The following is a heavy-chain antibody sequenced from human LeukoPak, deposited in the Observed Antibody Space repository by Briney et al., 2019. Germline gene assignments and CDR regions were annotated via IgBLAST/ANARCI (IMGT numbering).Heavy chain of an antibody. CDR3: ARESVGASGEEKDAFDI. J-gene: IGHJ3*02. D-gene: IGHD1-26*01. Sequence: GGSLRLSCAASGFTFSSYGMHWVRQAPGKGLEWVAFIRYDGSNKYYTDSVKGRFTISRDNSKNTLYLQMNSLRAEDTAVYYCARESVGASGEEKDAFDIWGRGTMVTVSS. V-gene: IGHV3-30*02. CDR1: GFTFSSYG. CDR2: IRYDGSNK.